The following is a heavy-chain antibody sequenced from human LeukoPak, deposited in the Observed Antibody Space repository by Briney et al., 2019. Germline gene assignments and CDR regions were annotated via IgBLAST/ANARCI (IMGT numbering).Heavy chain of an antibody. CDR3: ANSKYRTFDY. D-gene: IGHD6-6*01. CDR2: INHSGST. Sequence: SETLSLTCAVYGGSFSGYYWSWIRQPPGKGLEWVGEINHSGSTNYNPSLKSRVTISVDTSKNQFSLKLSSVTAADTAVYYCANSKYRTFDYWGQGTLVTASS. CDR1: GGSFSGYY. V-gene: IGHV4-34*01. J-gene: IGHJ4*02.